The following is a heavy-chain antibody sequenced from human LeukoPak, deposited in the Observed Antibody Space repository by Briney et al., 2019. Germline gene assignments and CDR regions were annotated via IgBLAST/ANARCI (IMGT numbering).Heavy chain of an antibody. CDR1: GFTFSNAW. Sequence: GGSLRLSCAASGFTFSNAWMSWVRQAPGKGLEWVCRIKSKTDGGTTDYAAPVKGRFPISRDDSKHTLYLQMNSLKPEDTAVYYCTTGYYGSGSYYPLVYYYGMDVWGKGTTVTVSS. J-gene: IGHJ6*04. CDR3: TTGYYGSGSYYPLVYYYGMDV. V-gene: IGHV3-15*01. CDR2: IKSKTDGGTT. D-gene: IGHD3-10*01.